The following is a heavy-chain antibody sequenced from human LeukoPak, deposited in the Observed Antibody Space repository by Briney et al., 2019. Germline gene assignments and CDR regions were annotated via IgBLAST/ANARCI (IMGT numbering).Heavy chain of an antibody. CDR1: GFTFSNYA. D-gene: IGHD6-19*01. Sequence: GGSLRLSCAASGFTFSNYAMNWVRQAPGRGLEWVSAINPSGGSTYYADSVKGRFTISRDNSKNTLYLQMNSLRAEDTALYFCAKAVSHSYFDFWGQGTLVTVSS. J-gene: IGHJ4*02. CDR3: AKAVSHSYFDF. V-gene: IGHV3-23*01. CDR2: INPSGGST.